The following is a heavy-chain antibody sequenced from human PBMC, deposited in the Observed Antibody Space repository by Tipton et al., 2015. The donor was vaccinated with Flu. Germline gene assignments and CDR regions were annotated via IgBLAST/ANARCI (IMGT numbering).Heavy chain of an antibody. CDR1: GGSISSGSYY. J-gene: IGHJ5*02. V-gene: IGHV4-61*02. CDR2: IYTSGST. D-gene: IGHD4-17*01. Sequence: TLSLTCTVSGGSISSGSYYWSWIRQPAGKGLEWIGRIYTSGSTNYNPSLKSRVTISVDTSKNQFSLKLSSVTAADTAVYYCARDRVGDYSGFDPWGQGTLVTVSP. CDR3: ARDRVGDYSGFDP.